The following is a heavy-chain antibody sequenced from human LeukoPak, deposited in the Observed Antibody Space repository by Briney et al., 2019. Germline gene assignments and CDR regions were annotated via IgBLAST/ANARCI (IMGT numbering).Heavy chain of an antibody. CDR3: ARAPLWRCSGGSCYRWFDP. V-gene: IGHV4-61*01. CDR1: GGSVSSSSYY. CDR2: LYYSGRT. Sequence: SETLSLTCTVSGGSVSSSSYYWSWIRQPPGKGLEWIGYLYYSGRTNYNPSLKSRVTISVDTSKNQFSLKLSSVTAADTAVYYCARAPLWRCSGGSCYRWFDPWGQGTLVTVSS. J-gene: IGHJ5*02. D-gene: IGHD2-15*01.